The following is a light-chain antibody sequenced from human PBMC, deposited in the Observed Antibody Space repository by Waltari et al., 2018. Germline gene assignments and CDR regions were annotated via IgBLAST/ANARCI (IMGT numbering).Light chain of an antibody. V-gene: IGLV1-44*01. CDR2: SND. CDR3: AAWDDSLDGHVV. Sequence: QSVLTQPPSASGTPGHRVTISCSGTSSNIGSNPVNWYQQLPGTAPKLLIYSNDQRPSGVPDRFSGSKSGTSASLAIGGLQSEDEADYYCAAWDDSLDGHVVFGGGTKVTVL. CDR1: SSNIGSNP. J-gene: IGLJ2*01.